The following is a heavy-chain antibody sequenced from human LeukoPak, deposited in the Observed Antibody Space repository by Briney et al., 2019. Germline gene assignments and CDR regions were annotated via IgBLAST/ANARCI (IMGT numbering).Heavy chain of an antibody. J-gene: IGHJ4*02. CDR1: GFTFISSA. Sequence: ASVKVSCKASGFTFISSAMQWVRQARGQRLEWIGWIVVGSGNTNYAQKFQERVTITRDMSTRTAYMELSSLRSEDTAVYYCAAGVGSTAPMDYWGQGTLVTVSS. V-gene: IGHV1-58*02. CDR3: AAGVGSTAPMDY. D-gene: IGHD3-10*01. CDR2: IVVGSGNT.